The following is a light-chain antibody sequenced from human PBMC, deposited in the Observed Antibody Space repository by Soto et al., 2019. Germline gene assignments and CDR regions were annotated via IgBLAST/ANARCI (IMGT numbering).Light chain of an antibody. CDR1: QSVGKY. CDR3: QQRGNRPPWT. V-gene: IGKV3-11*01. CDR2: DAS. Sequence: IVMTQSPATLSLSPWERATLSCRASQSVGKYLVWYQQKPGQAPRLLIYDASNRATGIPARFSGSWSGTDFTLTISSLEPEDVAVYYCQQRGNRPPWTFGQGTKVDIK. J-gene: IGKJ1*01.